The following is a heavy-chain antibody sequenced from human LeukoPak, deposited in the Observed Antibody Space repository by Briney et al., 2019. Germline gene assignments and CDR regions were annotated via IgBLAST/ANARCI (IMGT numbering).Heavy chain of an antibody. CDR2: IYHSGST. CDR3: ARYSGSYHSASGDFDY. Sequence: SETLSLTCTVSGYSISSGYYWGWIRQPPGEGLEWIGSIYHSGSTYYNPSLKSRVTISVDTSKNQFSLKLSSVTAADTAVYYCARYSGSYHSASGDFDYWGQGTLVTVSS. V-gene: IGHV4-38-2*02. D-gene: IGHD1-26*01. CDR1: GYSISSGYY. J-gene: IGHJ4*02.